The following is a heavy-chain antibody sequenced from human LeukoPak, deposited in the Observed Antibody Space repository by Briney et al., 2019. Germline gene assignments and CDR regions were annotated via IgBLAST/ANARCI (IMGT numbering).Heavy chain of an antibody. V-gene: IGHV5-51*01. CDR3: ARLRRYCSSTSCYGYFDY. CDR2: IYPGDSDT. Sequence: GESLKISCKGSGYSFTSYWIGWVRQMPGKDLEWMGIIYPGDSDTKYSPSFQGKVTISAVKSISTAYLQWSSLKASDTAMYYCARLRRYCSSTSCYGYFDYWGQGTLVTVSS. CDR1: GYSFTSYW. D-gene: IGHD2-2*01. J-gene: IGHJ4*02.